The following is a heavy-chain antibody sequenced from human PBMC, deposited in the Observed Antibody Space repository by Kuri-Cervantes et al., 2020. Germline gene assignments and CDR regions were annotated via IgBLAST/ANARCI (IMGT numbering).Heavy chain of an antibody. D-gene: IGHD3-22*01. CDR2: ISSSGSTI. Sequence: SCAASGFTFSDYYMSWIRQAPGKGLEWLSYISSSGSTIYYADSVKGRFTISRDNAKNSLYLQMNSLRTEDTAVYYCARASDSSDYYFLDAFDIWGQGTMVTVSS. CDR3: ARASDSSDYYFLDAFDI. J-gene: IGHJ3*02. CDR1: GFTFSDYY. V-gene: IGHV3-11*04.